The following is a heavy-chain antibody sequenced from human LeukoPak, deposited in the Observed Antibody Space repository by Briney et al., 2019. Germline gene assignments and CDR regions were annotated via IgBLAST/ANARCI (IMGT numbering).Heavy chain of an antibody. J-gene: IGHJ3*02. D-gene: IGHD5-24*01. V-gene: IGHV1-46*01. Sequence: ASVKVSCKASGYTFTNYYIHWVRQAPGQGLEWMGLINPGGDNTDYAQNFQGRVTMTRDTSTSTVYMGLSSLRSEDTAVYYCARIRDGDNAAYDIWGQGTMVTVSS. CDR2: INPGGDNT. CDR1: GYTFTNYY. CDR3: ARIRDGDNAAYDI.